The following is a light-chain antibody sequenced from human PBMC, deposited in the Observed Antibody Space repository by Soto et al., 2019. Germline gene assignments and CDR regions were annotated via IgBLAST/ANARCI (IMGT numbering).Light chain of an antibody. CDR2: GAS. CDR1: QSVSNNY. J-gene: IGKJ4*01. Sequence: EIVLTQSPGTLSLSPGEGATLSCRASQSVSNNYLAWYQQKPGQAPRLVISGASSRATAIPDRFSGSGSGTDFTLTISRLEPEDVAVYYCQQYVSSPLTFGGGTKVEIK. CDR3: QQYVSSPLT. V-gene: IGKV3-20*01.